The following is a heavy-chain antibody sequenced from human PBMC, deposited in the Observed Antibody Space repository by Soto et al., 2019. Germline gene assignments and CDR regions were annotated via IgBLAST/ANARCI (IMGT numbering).Heavy chain of an antibody. CDR3: ARNDYYDSIGYYQIRWFDP. CDR1: GYTFTGYY. CDR2: INPNSGGT. Sequence: ASVKVSCKASGYTFTGYYMHWVRQAPGQGLEWMGWINPNSGGTNYAQKFQGRVTMTRDTPISTAYMELSRLRSDDTAVYYCARNDYYDSIGYYQIRWFDPWGQGTLVTVSS. D-gene: IGHD3-22*01. J-gene: IGHJ5*02. V-gene: IGHV1-2*02.